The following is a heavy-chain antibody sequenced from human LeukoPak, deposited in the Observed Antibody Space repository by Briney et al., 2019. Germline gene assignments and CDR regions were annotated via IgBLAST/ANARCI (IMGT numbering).Heavy chain of an antibody. CDR3: AKTTHMVRGVFDY. CDR1: GYSISSGNY. CDR2: IYHSGRT. D-gene: IGHD3-10*01. Sequence: SETLSLTCSVSGYSISSGNYWGWLRQPPGKGLEWIGSIYHSGRTYYNSSLKSRVTISVDTSKNQFSLKLSSVTAADTAVYYCAKTTHMVRGVFDYWGQGTLVTVSP. J-gene: IGHJ4*02. V-gene: IGHV4-38-2*02.